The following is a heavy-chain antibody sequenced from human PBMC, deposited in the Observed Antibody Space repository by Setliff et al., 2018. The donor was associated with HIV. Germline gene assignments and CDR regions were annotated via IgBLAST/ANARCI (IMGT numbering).Heavy chain of an antibody. J-gene: IGHJ6*03. CDR2: IYTSGST. CDR1: GGSISSHY. CDR3: ARCYYNFWSGYPLDYMDV. V-gene: IGHV4-4*08. D-gene: IGHD3-3*01. Sequence: SETLSLTCTVSGGSISSHYWSWIRQPPGKGLEWIEHIYTSGSTNYDPSLKSRVTMSVGTSKNQFSLKLSSVTAADTAVYYCARCYYNFWSGYPLDYMDVWGKGTTVTVSS.